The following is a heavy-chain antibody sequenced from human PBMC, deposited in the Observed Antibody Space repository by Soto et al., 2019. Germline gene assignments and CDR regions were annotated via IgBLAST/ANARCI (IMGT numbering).Heavy chain of an antibody. V-gene: IGHV4-34*01. D-gene: IGHD3-22*01. Sequence: SETLSLTCAVYGGSFSGYYWSWIRQPPGKGLEWIGEINHSGSTNYNPSLKSRVTISVDTSKNQFSLKLSSVTAADTAVYYCARGGAVGHYYDSSGYYSYWFDPWGQGTLVTVSS. CDR2: INHSGST. J-gene: IGHJ5*02. CDR1: GGSFSGYY. CDR3: ARGGAVGHYYDSSGYYSYWFDP.